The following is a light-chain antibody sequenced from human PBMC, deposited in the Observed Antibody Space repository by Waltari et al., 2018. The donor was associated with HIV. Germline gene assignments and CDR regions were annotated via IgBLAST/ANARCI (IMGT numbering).Light chain of an antibody. Sequence: QSALTQPASVSGSPVQPITTSSTGASNDVGNSNLFPWYQQHPDKAPKLLIYEVNKRPSGFSNRFSGSKSGNTASLTISGLQAEDEADYYCCSYAGGSTLIFGGGTKLTVL. CDR3: CSYAGGSTLI. CDR1: SNDVGNSNL. J-gene: IGLJ2*01. CDR2: EVN. V-gene: IGLV2-23*02.